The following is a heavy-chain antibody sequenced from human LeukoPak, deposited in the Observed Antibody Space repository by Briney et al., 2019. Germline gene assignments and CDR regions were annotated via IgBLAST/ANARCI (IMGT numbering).Heavy chain of an antibody. D-gene: IGHD6-13*01. CDR2: INHSGST. J-gene: IGHJ3*02. CDR1: GGSFSGYY. CDR3: ARGMSSPAPPDAFDI. V-gene: IGHV4-34*01. Sequence: SETLSLTCAVCGGSFSGYYWSWIRQPPGKGLEWIGEINHSGSTNYNPSLKSRVTISVDTSKNQFSLKLSSVTAADTAVYYCARGMSSPAPPDAFDIWGQGTMVTVSS.